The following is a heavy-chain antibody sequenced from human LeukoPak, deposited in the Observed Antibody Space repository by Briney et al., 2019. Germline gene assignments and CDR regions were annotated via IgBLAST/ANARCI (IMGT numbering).Heavy chain of an antibody. CDR1: GGSLSTYY. CDR2: IHQSGST. Sequence: SETLSLTCSVSGGSLSTYYWTWTRQPPGKGLEWIGFIHQSGSTEYNPSLKSRVTMSVDTSKNQFSLKLSSVTAADTAVYYCARELRRYDSSGYYPWFFDYWGQGTLVTVSS. V-gene: IGHV4-59*12. J-gene: IGHJ4*02. CDR3: ARELRRYDSSGYYPWFFDY. D-gene: IGHD3-22*01.